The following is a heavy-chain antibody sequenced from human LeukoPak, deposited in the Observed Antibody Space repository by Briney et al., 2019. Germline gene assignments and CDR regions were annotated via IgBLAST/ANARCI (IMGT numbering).Heavy chain of an antibody. J-gene: IGHJ6*03. CDR2: IYTSGST. Sequence: PSETLSLTCTVFGGSISSYYWSWIRQPAGKGLEWIGRIYTSGSTNYNPSLKSRVTMSVDTSKNQFSLKLSSVTAADTAVYYCARGVITMVRGVIGYYYYYMDVWGKGTTVTVSS. CDR3: ARGVITMVRGVIGYYYYYMDV. CDR1: GGSISSYY. V-gene: IGHV4-4*07. D-gene: IGHD3-10*01.